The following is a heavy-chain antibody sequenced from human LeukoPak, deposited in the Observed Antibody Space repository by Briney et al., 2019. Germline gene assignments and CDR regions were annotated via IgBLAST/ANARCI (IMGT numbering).Heavy chain of an antibody. J-gene: IGHJ3*01. V-gene: IGHV4-39*02. CDR2: ADYTGTT. D-gene: IGHD3-3*01. Sequence: SETLSLTCGVSGDSITSGFHYWDWVRQSPQRGLEWVGRADYTGTTYFHPALDGRVTISIDASQNLFSLNLTSVTAADTASYFCARRATGVLALGAFDFWSQGSVVTVSS. CDR1: GDSITSGFHY. CDR3: ARRATGVLALGAFDF.